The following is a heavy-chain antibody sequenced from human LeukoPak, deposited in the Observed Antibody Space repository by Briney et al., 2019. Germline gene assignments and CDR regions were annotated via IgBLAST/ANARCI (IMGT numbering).Heavy chain of an antibody. CDR3: ARNPTMIAFDI. Sequence: PSETLSLTCTVSGGSISSYYWSWTRQPPGKGLEWIGYIYYSGSTNYNPSLKSRVTISVDTSKNQFSLKLSSVTAADTAVYYCARNPTMIAFDIWGQGTMVTVSS. CDR1: GGSISSYY. J-gene: IGHJ3*02. CDR2: IYYSGST. D-gene: IGHD3-22*01. V-gene: IGHV4-59*01.